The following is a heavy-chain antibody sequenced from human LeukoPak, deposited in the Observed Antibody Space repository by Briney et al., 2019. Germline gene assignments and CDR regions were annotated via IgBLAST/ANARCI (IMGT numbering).Heavy chain of an antibody. CDR1: GGSISSSNFY. CDR3: ARLPHLRSEPNRSRGSGSHRSGSVDY. D-gene: IGHD3-10*01. CDR2: IYYSGST. J-gene: IGHJ4*02. V-gene: IGHV4-39*07. Sequence: SETLSLTCTVSGGSISSSNFYWGWIRQPPGKGLEWIGSIYYSGSTYYNPSLKSRVTISVDTSKNQFSLKLSSVTAADTAVYYCARLPHLRSEPNRSRGSGSHRSGSVDYWGQGTLVTVSS.